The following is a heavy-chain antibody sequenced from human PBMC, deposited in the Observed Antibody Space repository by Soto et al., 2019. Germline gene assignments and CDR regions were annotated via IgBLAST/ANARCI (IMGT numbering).Heavy chain of an antibody. J-gene: IGHJ6*02. Sequence: QVQLVQSGAEVKKPGSSLKVSCKASGGTFSSSAFSWVRQAPGQGLEWMGGIMPIFRTADYAQKFQGRGTITADESTSTAYMELSSLRSEDTGVYYCAGDKDRQQLGGNYYFIMDVWGQGTTVTVSS. CDR2: IMPIFRTA. D-gene: IGHD3-3*02. CDR3: AGDKDRQQLGGNYYFIMDV. V-gene: IGHV1-69*12. CDR1: GGTFSSSA.